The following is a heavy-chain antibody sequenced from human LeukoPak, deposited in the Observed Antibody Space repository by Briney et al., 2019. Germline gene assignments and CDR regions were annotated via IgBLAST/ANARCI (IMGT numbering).Heavy chain of an antibody. Sequence: PGGSLRLSCAASGFTFDDYGMSWVRQAPGKGLEWVSGINWNGGSTGYADSVKGRFTISRDNAKNSLYLQMNSLRAEDTAVYYCAWGYYGSGSYYNSPYYFDYWGQGTLVTVSS. D-gene: IGHD3-10*01. J-gene: IGHJ4*02. CDR3: AWGYYGSGSYYNSPYYFDY. CDR2: INWNGGST. CDR1: GFTFDDYG. V-gene: IGHV3-20*04.